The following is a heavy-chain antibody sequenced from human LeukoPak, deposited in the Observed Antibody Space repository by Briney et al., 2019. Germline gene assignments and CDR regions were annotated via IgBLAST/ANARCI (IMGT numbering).Heavy chain of an antibody. D-gene: IGHD6-19*01. J-gene: IGHJ6*02. CDR2: MSSSSSTI. CDR3: ARDHSPYSSGPEDYYYGMDV. CDR1: GFMFSGYG. V-gene: IGHV3-48*04. Sequence: GGSLRLSCAASGFMFSGYGMNWVRQAPGKGLEWVSYMSSSSSTIYYADSVKGRFTISRDNARNSLYLQMNSLRAEDTAVYYCARDHSPYSSGPEDYYYGMDVWGQGTTVTVSS.